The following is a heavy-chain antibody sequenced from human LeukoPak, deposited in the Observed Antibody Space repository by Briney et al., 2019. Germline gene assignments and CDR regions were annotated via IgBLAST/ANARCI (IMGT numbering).Heavy chain of an antibody. CDR2: IYHSGST. D-gene: IGHD3-3*01. CDR1: GYSISSGYY. CDR3: ARHAPLEWVLSHFDY. J-gene: IGHJ4*02. V-gene: IGHV4-38-2*01. Sequence: SETLSLTCAVSGYSISSGYYWGWIRQPPGKGLAWIGSIYHSGSTYYNPSLKSRVTISVDTSKNQFSLKLSSVTAADTAVYYCARHAPLEWVLSHFDYWGQGTLVTVSS.